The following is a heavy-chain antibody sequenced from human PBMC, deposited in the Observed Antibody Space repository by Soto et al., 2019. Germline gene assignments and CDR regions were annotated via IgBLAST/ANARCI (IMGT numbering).Heavy chain of an antibody. CDR3: AREGLAPGLPTFVSLLNRQ. D-gene: IGHD3-9*01. CDR1: GDSVSSNSAA. Sequence: SQTLSLTCAISGDSVSSNSAAWNWIRQSPSRGLEWLGRTYYRSKWYDDYAVSVKSRITINPDTSKNQFSLQLNSVTPEYTAVYYCAREGLAPGLPTFVSLLNRQGGQGTLVPVSS. CDR2: TYYRSKWYD. V-gene: IGHV6-1*01. J-gene: IGHJ4*02.